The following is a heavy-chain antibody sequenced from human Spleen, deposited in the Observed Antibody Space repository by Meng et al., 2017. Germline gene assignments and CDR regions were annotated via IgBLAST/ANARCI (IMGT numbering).Heavy chain of an antibody. CDR3: AKGSARGGDLDFDY. CDR2: FSGSGGGT. V-gene: IGHV3-23*01. J-gene: IGHJ4*02. CDR1: GFTVSSNY. D-gene: IGHD4-17*01. Sequence: GESLKISCAASGFTVSSNYMSWVRQASGKGLEWVGLEWVTGFSGSGGGTYYADSVKGRFTISRDNSRNTLYLQMNSLRVDDTAVYYCAKGSARGGDLDFDYWGQGTLVTVSS.